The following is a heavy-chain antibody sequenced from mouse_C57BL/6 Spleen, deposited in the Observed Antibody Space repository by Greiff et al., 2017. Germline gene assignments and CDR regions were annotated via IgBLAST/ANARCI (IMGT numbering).Heavy chain of an antibody. CDR3: ARRAAQATGAMDY. CDR1: GYAFSSYW. D-gene: IGHD3-2*02. V-gene: IGHV1-80*01. J-gene: IGHJ4*01. CDR2: IYPGDGDT. Sequence: VQLQQSGAELVKPGASVKISCKASGYAFSSYWMNWVKQRPGKGLEWIGQIYPGDGDTNYNGKFKGKATLTADKSSSTAYMQLSSLTSEASAVYFCARRAAQATGAMDYWGQGTSGTVSS.